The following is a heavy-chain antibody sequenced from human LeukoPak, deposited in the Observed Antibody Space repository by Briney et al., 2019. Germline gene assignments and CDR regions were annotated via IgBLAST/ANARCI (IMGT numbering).Heavy chain of an antibody. V-gene: IGHV3-23*01. CDR1: GFTFSSYA. D-gene: IGHD6-19*01. CDR3: AKVAVAGTQLYYFDY. Sequence: GGSLRLSCAASGFTFSSYAMSWVRQAPGKGLEWVSAISGSGGSTYYADSVKGRFTISGDNSKNTPYLQMNSLRAEDTAVYYCAKVAVAGTQLYYFDYWGQGTLVTVSS. J-gene: IGHJ4*02. CDR2: ISGSGGST.